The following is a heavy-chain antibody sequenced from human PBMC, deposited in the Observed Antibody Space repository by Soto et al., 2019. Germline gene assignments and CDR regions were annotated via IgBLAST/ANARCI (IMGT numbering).Heavy chain of an antibody. V-gene: IGHV1-69*13. CDR3: ASGRGYSYGYGYYYYGMDV. D-gene: IGHD5-18*01. J-gene: IGHJ6*02. CDR2: IIPIFGTA. CDR1: GGTFSSYA. Sequence: ASVKVSCKASGGTFSSYAISWVRQAPGQGLEWMGGIIPIFGTANYAQKFQGRVTITADESTSTAYMELSSLRSEDTAVYYCASGRGYSYGYGYYYYGMDVWGQGTTVTVSS.